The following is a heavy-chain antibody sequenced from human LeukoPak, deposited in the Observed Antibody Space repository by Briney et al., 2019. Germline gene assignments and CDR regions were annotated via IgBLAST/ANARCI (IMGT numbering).Heavy chain of an antibody. D-gene: IGHD6-13*01. J-gene: IGHJ6*03. CDR1: GGSISSYY. CDR3: ARVGYSSSWNSYYYYYYMDV. Sequence: SETLSLTCTVSGGSISSYYWSWIRQPPGKGLEWIGYIYYSGSTNYNPSLKSRVTISVDTSKNQFSLKLSSVTAADTAVYYCARVGYSSSWNSYYYYYYMDVWGKGTTVTVSS. V-gene: IGHV4-59*01. CDR2: IYYSGST.